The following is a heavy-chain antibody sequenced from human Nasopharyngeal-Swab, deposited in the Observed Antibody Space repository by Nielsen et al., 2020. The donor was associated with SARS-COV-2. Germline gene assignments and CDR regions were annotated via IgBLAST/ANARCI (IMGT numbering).Heavy chain of an antibody. CDR2: IYYSGST. CDR1: GGSISSYY. CDR3: ARHLAVAGDFDY. D-gene: IGHD6-19*01. V-gene: IGHV4-59*08. Sequence: SETLSLTCTVSGGSISSYYWSWIWQPPGKGLEWIGYIYYSGSTNYNPSLKSRVTISVDTSKNQFSLKLSSVTAADTAVYYCARHLAVAGDFDYWGQGTLVTVSS. J-gene: IGHJ4*02.